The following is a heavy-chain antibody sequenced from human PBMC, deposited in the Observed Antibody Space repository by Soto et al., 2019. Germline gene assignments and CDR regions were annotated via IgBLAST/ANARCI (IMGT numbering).Heavy chain of an antibody. D-gene: IGHD7-27*01. V-gene: IGHV4-59*08. CDR1: GHSISTDY. J-gene: IGHJ4*02. CDR3: AKNWNWGSLVH. Sequence: PSETLSLTCTVSGHSISTDYWSWLRQSPGKGLEWIGFIYYGGSTNYNPSLKRRVTISVDTPKNQFSLKLSSVTAADTAVYYCAKNWNWGSLVHWGQGTLVTVSS. CDR2: IYYGGST.